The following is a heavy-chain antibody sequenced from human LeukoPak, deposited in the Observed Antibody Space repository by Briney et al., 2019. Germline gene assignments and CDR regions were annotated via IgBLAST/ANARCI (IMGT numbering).Heavy chain of an antibody. CDR3: ARGFRYCSSTSCYSIDAFDI. D-gene: IGHD2-2*01. V-gene: IGHV3-13*01. Sequence: GGSLRLSCAASGFTFSNYDMHWDRQGTGKGLKWVSAISTAGDTHYPGSVKGRFTISRENAKNSLYLQMNNLRVGDTALYYCARGFRYCSSTSCYSIDAFDIWGQGTMVTVSS. CDR2: ISTAGDT. CDR1: GFTFSNYD. J-gene: IGHJ3*02.